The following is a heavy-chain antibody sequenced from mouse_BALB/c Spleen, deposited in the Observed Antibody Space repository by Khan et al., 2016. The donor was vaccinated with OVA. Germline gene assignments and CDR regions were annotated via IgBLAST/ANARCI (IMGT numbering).Heavy chain of an antibody. Sequence: EVELVESGGGLVKPGGSLKLSCAASGFTFSSYTMSWVRQTPEKRLEWVATISSGGDNTYYPDSVTGRFTISRDNAKNNLYLQMSSLRADDTAVYYWARANCGTFAYWGQGTL. CDR1: GFTFSSYT. CDR2: ISSGGDNT. CDR3: ARANCGTFAY. V-gene: IGHV5-9*03. D-gene: IGHD4-1*01. J-gene: IGHJ3*01.